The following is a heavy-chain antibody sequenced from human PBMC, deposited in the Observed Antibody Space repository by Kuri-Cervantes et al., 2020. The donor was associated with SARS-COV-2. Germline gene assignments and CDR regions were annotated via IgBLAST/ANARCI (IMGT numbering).Heavy chain of an antibody. Sequence: SETLSLTCTVSGGSISSYYWSWIRQPAGKGLEWTGRIYTSGSTNYNPSLKSRVTVSVDTSKKQFSLKLNSVTAADTAVYFCARVPSTGPVSGGFDYWGQGSLVTVSS. CDR2: IYTSGST. V-gene: IGHV4-4*07. D-gene: IGHD5/OR15-5a*01. CDR1: GGSISSYY. J-gene: IGHJ4*02. CDR3: ARVPSTGPVSGGFDY.